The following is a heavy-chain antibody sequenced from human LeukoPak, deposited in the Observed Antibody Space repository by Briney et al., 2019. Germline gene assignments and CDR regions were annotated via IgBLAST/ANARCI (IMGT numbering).Heavy chain of an antibody. CDR1: GGSFSGYY. CDR2: INHSGST. J-gene: IGHJ3*02. V-gene: IGHV4-34*01. CDR3: ARYLMRYSSPHAFDI. Sequence: SETLSLTCAVYGGSFSGYYWSWIRQPPGKGLEWIGEINHSGSTNYNPSLKSRVTISVDTSKNQFSLKLSSVTAADTAVYCCARYLMRYSSPHAFDIWGQGTMVTVSS. D-gene: IGHD6-6*01.